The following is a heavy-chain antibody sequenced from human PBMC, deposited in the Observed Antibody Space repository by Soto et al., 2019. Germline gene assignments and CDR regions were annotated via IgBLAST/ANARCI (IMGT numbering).Heavy chain of an antibody. CDR3: AREPPMSYDFWSGHIFDYYYYGMDV. Sequence: ASVKVSCKASGYTFTSYAMNWVRQAPGQGLEWMGWINTNTGNPTYAQGFTGRFVFSLDTSVSTAYLQICSLKAEDTAVYYCAREPPMSYDFWSGHIFDYYYYGMDVWGKGTTGIFSA. J-gene: IGHJ6*04. CDR1: GYTFTSYA. D-gene: IGHD3-3*01. CDR2: INTNTGNP. V-gene: IGHV7-4-1*01.